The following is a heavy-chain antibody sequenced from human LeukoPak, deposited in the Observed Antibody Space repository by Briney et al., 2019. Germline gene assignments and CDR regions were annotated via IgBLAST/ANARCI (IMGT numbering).Heavy chain of an antibody. Sequence: GGSLRLSCAASGFMFSSYAMTWVRQAPGKGLEWVSSISPTGRSTWHADSVKGRFTISRDNAKDSLYLQMSSLRAEDTAMYFCARDFTGESGYSGYWGQGTLVTVSS. CDR1: GFMFSSYA. V-gene: IGHV3-21*06. CDR3: ARDFTGESGYSGY. J-gene: IGHJ4*02. D-gene: IGHD3-22*01. CDR2: ISPTGRST.